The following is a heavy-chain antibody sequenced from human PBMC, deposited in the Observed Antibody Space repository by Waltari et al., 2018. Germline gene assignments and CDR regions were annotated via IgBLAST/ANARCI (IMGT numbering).Heavy chain of an antibody. V-gene: IGHV1-8*01. Sequence: QVQLVQSGAEVKKPGASVKVSCKASGYTFTSYAINWVRQATGQGLEWMGWMNPNSGNTGYAQKFQGRVTMTRNTSISTAYMELSSLRSEDTAVYYCARGRRIAAGYAFDIWGQGTMVTVSS. CDR2: MNPNSGNT. J-gene: IGHJ3*02. CDR3: ARGRRIAAGYAFDI. D-gene: IGHD6-13*01. CDR1: GYTFTSYA.